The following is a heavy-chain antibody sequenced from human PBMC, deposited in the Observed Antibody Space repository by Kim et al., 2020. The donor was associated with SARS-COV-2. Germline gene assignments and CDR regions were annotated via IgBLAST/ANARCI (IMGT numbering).Heavy chain of an antibody. J-gene: IGHJ5*02. D-gene: IGHD6-19*01. CDR2: K. Sequence: KYYADSVKGRFPISRDNSKNTLYLQMNSLRAEDTAVYYCAGSSGWYSWFDPWGQGTLVTVSS. CDR3: AGSSGWYSWFDP. V-gene: IGHV3-33*01.